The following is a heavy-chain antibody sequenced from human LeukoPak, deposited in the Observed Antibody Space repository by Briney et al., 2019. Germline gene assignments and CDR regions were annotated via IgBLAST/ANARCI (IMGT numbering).Heavy chain of an antibody. CDR3: AKEDYDGSGSYLGY. V-gene: IGHV3-30*18. CDR2: ISYDGTNQ. CDR1: GFTLSSYG. J-gene: IGHJ4*02. D-gene: IGHD3-10*01. Sequence: GRSLRLSCAASGFTLSSYGMHWVRQAPGKGLEWVAVISYDGTNQYYADSVKGRFTVSRDNSKNALYLQTNSLRAEDTAVYHCAKEDYDGSGSYLGYWGQGTLVTVSS.